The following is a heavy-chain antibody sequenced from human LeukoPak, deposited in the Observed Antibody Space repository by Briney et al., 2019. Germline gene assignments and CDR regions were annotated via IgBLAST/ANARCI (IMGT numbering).Heavy chain of an antibody. J-gene: IGHJ6*02. CDR2: INHSGST. CDR3: ARGNWPPYYYDSSGYYYVARRQPPPYGTDV. CDR1: GGSFSGYY. D-gene: IGHD3-22*01. Sequence: PSETLSLTCAVYGGSFSGYYWSWIRQPPGKGLEWIGEINHSGSTNYNPSLKSRVTISVDTSKNQFSLKLSSVTAADTAVYYCARGNWPPYYYDSSGYYYVARRQPPPYGTDVWGQGTTVTVSS. V-gene: IGHV4-34*01.